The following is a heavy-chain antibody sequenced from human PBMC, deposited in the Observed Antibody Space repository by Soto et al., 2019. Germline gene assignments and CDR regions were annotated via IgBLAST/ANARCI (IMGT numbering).Heavy chain of an antibody. V-gene: IGHV5-51*01. CDR3: ARQGPGSY. D-gene: IGHD2-15*01. Sequence: GESLKSSGKGSGYSFSTYCIGWVPQIPWKGLEWMGLIFPGDSETTYSPSFQGHVPISADTSTSTAYLQWNSLKTSDSAIYYCARQGPGSYWGQGTQVTVSS. CDR1: GYSFSTYC. CDR2: IFPGDSET. J-gene: IGHJ1*01.